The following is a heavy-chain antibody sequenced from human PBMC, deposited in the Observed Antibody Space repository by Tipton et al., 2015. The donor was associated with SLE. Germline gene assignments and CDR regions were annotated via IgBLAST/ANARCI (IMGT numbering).Heavy chain of an antibody. V-gene: IGHV4-59*08. CDR3: ARTDGGNSRSWFDP. CDR1: GGSISSYY. Sequence: TLSLTCTVSGGSISSYYWSWIRQPPGKGLEWIGYIYYSGSINYNPSLKSRVTISVDTSKNQFSLKLSSVTAADTAVYYCARTDGGNSRSWFDPWGQGTLVTVSS. J-gene: IGHJ5*02. CDR2: IYYSGSI. D-gene: IGHD4-23*01.